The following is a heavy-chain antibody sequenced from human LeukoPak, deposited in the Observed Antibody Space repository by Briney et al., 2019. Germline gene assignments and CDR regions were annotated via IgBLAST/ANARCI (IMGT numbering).Heavy chain of an antibody. V-gene: IGHV3-74*01. D-gene: IGHD3-10*01. CDR3: ANSYSPPHF. Sequence: GGSLRLSCAASGFTFSNSWMHWVRQAPGKRLVWVSRINTDGSTTNYADSVKGRFTISRDNARNTVYLQMNSLRAEDSAAYYCANSYSPPHFWGQGTLVTVSS. CDR1: GFTFSNSW. J-gene: IGHJ4*02. CDR2: INTDGSTT.